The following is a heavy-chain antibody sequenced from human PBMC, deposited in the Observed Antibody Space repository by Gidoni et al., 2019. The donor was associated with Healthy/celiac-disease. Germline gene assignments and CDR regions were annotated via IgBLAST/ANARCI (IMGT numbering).Heavy chain of an antibody. V-gene: IGHV1-69*08. CDR1: GGPFSSYT. CDR2: IIPILGIA. CDR3: ARDRDILTGYYISDAFDI. Sequence: QVQLVQSGAEVKQPGSSVKVSCQASGGPFSSYTISWVRQAPGQGLEWMGRIIPILGIANYAQKFQGRVRITADKSTSTAYMELRSLRSEDTAVYYCARDRDILTGYYISDAFDIWGQGTMVTVSS. D-gene: IGHD3-9*01. J-gene: IGHJ3*02.